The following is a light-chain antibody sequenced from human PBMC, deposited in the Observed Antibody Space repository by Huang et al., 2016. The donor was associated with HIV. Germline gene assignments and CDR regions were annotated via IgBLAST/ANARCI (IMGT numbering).Light chain of an antibody. Sequence: DIQITQSPSTLSASVGDRVTIPCRASQSISSWFAAYQQKPGKSTKLLIYKASSLESGLPSRFSGSRSGTEFTLTISSMQPDDFATYYCQQYNSYSWTFGQGTKVEIK. J-gene: IGKJ1*01. V-gene: IGKV1-5*03. CDR2: KAS. CDR3: QQYNSYSWT. CDR1: QSISSW.